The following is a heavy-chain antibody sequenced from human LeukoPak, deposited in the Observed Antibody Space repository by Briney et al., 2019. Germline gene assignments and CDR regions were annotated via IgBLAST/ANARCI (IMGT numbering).Heavy chain of an antibody. CDR3: ARGQKGYYDILTGYYKYDFDY. D-gene: IGHD3-9*01. J-gene: IGHJ4*02. CDR1: GYTFTSYD. Sequence: ASVKVSCKASGYTFTSYDINWVRQATGRGLEWMGWMNPNSGNTGYAQKFQGRVTMTRNTSIRSEDTAVYYCARGQKGYYDILTGYYKYDFDYWGQGTLVTVSS. CDR2: MNPNSGNT. V-gene: IGHV1-8*01.